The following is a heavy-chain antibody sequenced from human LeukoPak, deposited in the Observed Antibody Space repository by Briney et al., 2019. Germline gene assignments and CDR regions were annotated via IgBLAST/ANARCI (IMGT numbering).Heavy chain of an antibody. CDR3: AKVQSNYFDY. J-gene: IGHJ4*02. Sequence: GGSLRLSCAASGFTFSSYGMYWVRHAPGKGLEGVSAISGSGGSTYYADSVKGRFTISRDNSKNTLYMQINRLRAEDTAVYYCAKVQSNYFDYWGQGTLVTVSS. CDR2: ISGSGGST. D-gene: IGHD5/OR15-5a*01. CDR1: GFTFSSYG. V-gene: IGHV3-23*01.